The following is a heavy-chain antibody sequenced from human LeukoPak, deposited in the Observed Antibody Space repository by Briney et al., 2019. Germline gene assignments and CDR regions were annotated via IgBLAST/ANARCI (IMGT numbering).Heavy chain of an antibody. D-gene: IGHD1-26*01. CDR1: GYTFTSSW. Sequence: GESLKISCKGSGYTFTSSWIGWVRQMAGKGLEWMGIIYPGDSDTRYSPSFQGQVTISADKSISTAYLQWSSLKASDTAMYYCARGHIVGGHYFDYWGQGTLVTVSS. CDR3: ARGHIVGGHYFDY. V-gene: IGHV5-51*01. CDR2: IYPGDSDT. J-gene: IGHJ4*02.